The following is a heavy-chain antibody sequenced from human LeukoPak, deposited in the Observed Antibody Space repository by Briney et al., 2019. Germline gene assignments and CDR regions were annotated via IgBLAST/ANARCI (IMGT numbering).Heavy chain of an antibody. V-gene: IGHV3-9*01. Sequence: PGRSLRLFCAASGFTFYDYAMHWVRHAPGKGLEWVSGISWNSGSIDYADSVKGRFTISRDNAKNSLYLQMNSLRTEDTALYYCTKDEGSMIVRPFDYWGQGTLVTVSS. CDR3: TKDEGSMIVRPFDY. J-gene: IGHJ4*02. D-gene: IGHD3-22*01. CDR1: GFTFYDYA. CDR2: ISWNSGSI.